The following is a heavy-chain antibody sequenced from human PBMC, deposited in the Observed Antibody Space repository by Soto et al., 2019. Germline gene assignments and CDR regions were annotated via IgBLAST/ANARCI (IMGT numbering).Heavy chain of an antibody. CDR2: IKKDGSER. CDR1: GFSFSNYW. V-gene: IGHV3-7*01. CDR3: ARYLNSGPADY. D-gene: IGHD1-7*01. J-gene: IGHJ4*02. Sequence: PGGSLRLSCVVSGFSFSNYWMSWVRQAPGKGLEWVANIKKDGSERYYVDSVKGRFTISRDNAENSLYLQMNSLRAEDTAVYYCARYLNSGPADYWGQGTLVTVSS.